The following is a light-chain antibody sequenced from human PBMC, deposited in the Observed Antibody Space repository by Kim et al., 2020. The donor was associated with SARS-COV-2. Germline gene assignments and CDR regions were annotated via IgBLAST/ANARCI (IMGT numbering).Light chain of an antibody. Sequence: PGGRGTPSCRASQSVSSSYLTWYQQKPGQAPRLLIYGASTRATSIPAKFSGSGSGTDFTLTISSLQPEDFAVYYWQQEYNLTLYSFGQGTKLEI. CDR3: QQEYNLTLYS. CDR2: GAS. J-gene: IGKJ2*03. V-gene: IGKV3D-7*01. CDR1: QSVSSSY.